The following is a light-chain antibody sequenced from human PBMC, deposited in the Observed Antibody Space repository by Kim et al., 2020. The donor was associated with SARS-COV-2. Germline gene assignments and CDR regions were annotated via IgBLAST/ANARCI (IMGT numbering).Light chain of an antibody. CDR1: QSISSW. CDR3: QQNNRYLLT. Sequence: DIQMTQSPSTLSASVGDRVTITCRASQSISSWLAWYQQKPGKAPKLLIYDASSLESGVPSRFSGSGSGTEFTLTISSLQPDVFATYYWQQNNRYLLTFGPGTKVDIK. CDR2: DAS. V-gene: IGKV1-5*01. J-gene: IGKJ3*01.